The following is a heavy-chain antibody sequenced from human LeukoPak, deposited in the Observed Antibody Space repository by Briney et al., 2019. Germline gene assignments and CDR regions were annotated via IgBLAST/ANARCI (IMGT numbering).Heavy chain of an antibody. Sequence: GGSLRLSCAASGFTFSSYSMNWVRPAPGKGLEWVSSISSSSTYIYYADSVKGRFTISRDNAKNSLYLQMNSLRADDTAVYYCARVAEAAAFDYWGQGTLVTVSS. J-gene: IGHJ4*02. CDR3: ARVAEAAAFDY. CDR2: ISSSSTYI. V-gene: IGHV3-21*01. D-gene: IGHD6-13*01. CDR1: GFTFSSYS.